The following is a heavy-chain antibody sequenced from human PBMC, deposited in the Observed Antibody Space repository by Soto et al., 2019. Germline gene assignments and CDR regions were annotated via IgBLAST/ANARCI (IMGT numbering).Heavy chain of an antibody. CDR2: ISYDGSNK. CDR3: ARDGDLGIRGFDY. J-gene: IGHJ4*02. D-gene: IGHD2-21*02. CDR1: GFTFSSYA. V-gene: IGHV3-30-3*01. Sequence: AVGSLRLSCAASGFTFSSYAMHWVRQAPGKGLEWVAVISYDGSNKYYADSVKGRFTISRDNSKNTLYLQMNSLRAEDTAVYYCARDGDLGIRGFDYWGQGTLVTVSS.